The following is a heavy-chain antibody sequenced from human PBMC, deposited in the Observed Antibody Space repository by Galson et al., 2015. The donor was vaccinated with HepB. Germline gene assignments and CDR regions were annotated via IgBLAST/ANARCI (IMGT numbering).Heavy chain of an antibody. Sequence: QSGAEVKKPGESLKISCKGSGYSFTSYWIGWVRQMPGKGLEWMGIIYPGDSDTRYSPSFQGQVTISADKSISTAYLQWSSLKASDTAMYYCARLRTVDTAMAPFDYWGQGTLVTVSS. J-gene: IGHJ4*02. CDR1: GYSFTSYW. CDR3: ARLRTVDTAMAPFDY. CDR2: IYPGDSDT. V-gene: IGHV5-51*01. D-gene: IGHD5-18*01.